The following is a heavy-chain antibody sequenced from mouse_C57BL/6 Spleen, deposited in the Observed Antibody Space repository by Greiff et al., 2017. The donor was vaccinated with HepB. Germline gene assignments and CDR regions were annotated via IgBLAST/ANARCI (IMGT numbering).Heavy chain of an antibody. Sequence: VQLQQSGPELVKPGASVKISCKASGYAFSSSWMNWVKQRPGKGLEWIGRNYPGDGDTNYNGKFKGKATLTADKSSSTAYMQLSSLTSEDSAVYFCARDYYGSSRAYWGQGTLVTVSA. CDR1: GYAFSSSW. D-gene: IGHD1-1*01. CDR2: NYPGDGDT. CDR3: ARDYYGSSRAY. V-gene: IGHV1-82*01. J-gene: IGHJ3*01.